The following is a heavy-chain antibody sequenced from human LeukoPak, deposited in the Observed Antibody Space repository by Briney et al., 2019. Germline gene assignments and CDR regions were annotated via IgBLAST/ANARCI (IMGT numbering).Heavy chain of an antibody. CDR3: ARDRWELLSNSYHYCGLDV. Sequence: PGGSLRVSCAASGFTFSNYWMSWVRQAPGQGLEWVANIKQDGSEKCYVDSVKGRFTISRDNAKNSLYLQMNSLRAEDTAVYYCARDRWELLSNSYHYCGLDVWGQGTTVTVSS. CDR2: IKQDGSEK. D-gene: IGHD2-15*01. CDR1: GFTFSNYW. J-gene: IGHJ6*02. V-gene: IGHV3-7*01.